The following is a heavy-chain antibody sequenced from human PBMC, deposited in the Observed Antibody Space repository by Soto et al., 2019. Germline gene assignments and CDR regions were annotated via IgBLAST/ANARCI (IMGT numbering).Heavy chain of an antibody. D-gene: IGHD4-17*01. J-gene: IGHJ3*02. CDR1: GGSISSSNW. Sequence: SETLSLTCAVSGGSISSSNWWIWVRQPPGKGLEWIGEIYHSGSTNYNPSLKSRVTISVDTSKNQFSLKLSSVTAADTAVYYCARRYGAAFDIWGQGTTVTVSS. CDR3: ARRYGAAFDI. V-gene: IGHV4-4*02. CDR2: IYHSGST.